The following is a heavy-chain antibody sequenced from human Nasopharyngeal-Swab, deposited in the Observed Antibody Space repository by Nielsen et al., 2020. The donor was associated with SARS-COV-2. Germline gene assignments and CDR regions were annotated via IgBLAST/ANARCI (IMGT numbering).Heavy chain of an antibody. CDR1: GLTVSNNY. J-gene: IGHJ2*01. D-gene: IGHD6-13*01. CDR2: IYNTGKT. Sequence: GGSLRLSCAASGLTVSNNYMTWVRQAPGKGLEWVSVIYNTGKTYYADSVKGRFTISRDNSKNTLYLQMNSLRAEDTAVYYCAKAPRAAAGPHWYFDLWGRGTLVTVSS. V-gene: IGHV3-53*01. CDR3: AKAPRAAAGPHWYFDL.